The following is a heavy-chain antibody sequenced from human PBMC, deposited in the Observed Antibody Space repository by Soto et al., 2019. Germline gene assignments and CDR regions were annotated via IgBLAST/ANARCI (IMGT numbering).Heavy chain of an antibody. CDR3: ARDLSSGSYLGFGY. CDR1: GGSVSSGSYY. D-gene: IGHD1-26*01. V-gene: IGHV4-61*01. Sequence: QVQLQESGPGLVKPSETLSLTCTVSGGSVSSGSYYWSWIRQPPGKGLEWIGYIYYSGSTNYNPSLKSRVTISVDTSKNQFSLKLSSVTAADTAVYYCARDLSSGSYLGFGYWGQGTLVTVSS. J-gene: IGHJ4*02. CDR2: IYYSGST.